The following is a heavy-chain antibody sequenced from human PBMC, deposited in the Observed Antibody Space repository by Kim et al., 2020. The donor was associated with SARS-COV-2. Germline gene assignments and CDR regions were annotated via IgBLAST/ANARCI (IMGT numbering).Heavy chain of an antibody. D-gene: IGHD1-26*01. CDR2: GSP. Sequence: GSPNSNPSPKSRVTISVDTSKNQFSLKLSSVTAADTAVYYCARDGGSGSYWGQGTLVTVSS. V-gene: IGHV4-59*01. J-gene: IGHJ4*02. CDR3: ARDGGSGSY.